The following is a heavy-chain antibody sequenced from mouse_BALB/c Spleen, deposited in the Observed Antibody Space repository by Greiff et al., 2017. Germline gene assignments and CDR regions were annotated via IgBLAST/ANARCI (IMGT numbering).Heavy chain of an antibody. J-gene: IGHJ4*01. CDR2: ILPGSGST. Sequence: QVQLKQSGAELMKPGASVKISCKATGYTFSSYWIEWVKQRPGHGLEWIGEILPGSGSTNYNEKFKGKATFTADTSSNTAYMQLSSLTSEDSAVYYCARRGGNYDDAMDYGGQGTSVTVSS. D-gene: IGHD2-1*01. CDR3: ARRGGNYDDAMDY. CDR1: GYTFSSYW. V-gene: IGHV1-9*01.